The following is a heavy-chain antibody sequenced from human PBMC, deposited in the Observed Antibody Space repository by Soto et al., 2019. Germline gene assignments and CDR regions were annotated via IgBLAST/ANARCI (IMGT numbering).Heavy chain of an antibody. CDR1: GFTFSSYA. J-gene: IGHJ3*02. Sequence: GGSLRLSCAASGFTFSSYAMSWVRQAPGKGLEWVSAISGSGGSTYYADSVKGRFTISRDNSKNTLYLQMNSLRAEDTAVYYCARTGWARGGAFDIWGQGTMVTVSS. CDR3: ARTGWARGGAFDI. CDR2: ISGSGGST. D-gene: IGHD3-10*01. V-gene: IGHV3-23*01.